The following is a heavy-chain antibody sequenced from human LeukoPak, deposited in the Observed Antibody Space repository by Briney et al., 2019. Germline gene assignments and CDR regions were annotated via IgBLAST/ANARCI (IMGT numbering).Heavy chain of an antibody. V-gene: IGHV4-38-2*02. CDR1: GYSISSGYY. CDR3: ARDSSDWFDP. Sequence: SETLSLTCVVSGYSISSGYYWGWIRQPPGKGLEWIGTINQGGKIDNNPSLKSRVTMSVDTSKNQFSLKVRSVTAADTAVYYCARDSSDWFDPWGQGTLVTVSS. D-gene: IGHD3-22*01. CDR2: INQGGKI. J-gene: IGHJ5*02.